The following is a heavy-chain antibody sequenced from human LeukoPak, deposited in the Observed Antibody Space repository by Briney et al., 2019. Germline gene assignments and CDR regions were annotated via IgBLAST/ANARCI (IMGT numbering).Heavy chain of an antibody. D-gene: IGHD3-10*01. CDR2: INHSGST. CDR3: ARGSPYGRNWFDP. J-gene: IGHJ5*02. CDR1: GGSFSGYY. Sequence: PSETLSLTCAVYGGSFSGYYWSWIRQPPGKGLEWIGEINHSGSTNYNPSLKSRVSISVDTSKNQFSLKLSSVTAADTAVYYCARGSPYGRNWFDPWGQGTLVTVSS. V-gene: IGHV4-34*01.